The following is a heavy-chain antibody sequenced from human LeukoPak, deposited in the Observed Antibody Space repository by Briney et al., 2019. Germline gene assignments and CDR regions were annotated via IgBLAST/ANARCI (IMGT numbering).Heavy chain of an antibody. CDR3: ASSLTNWNEIDY. CDR2: IYPNSGGT. D-gene: IGHD1-20*01. Sequence: GASVTVSCTASGYTFTGYYMHWVRQAPGQGREGMGWIYPNSGGTNYAQKLQGRVTMTRDTSISTAYMELSRLRSDDTAVYYCASSLTNWNEIDYWGQGTLVTVSS. CDR1: GYTFTGYY. V-gene: IGHV1-2*02. J-gene: IGHJ4*02.